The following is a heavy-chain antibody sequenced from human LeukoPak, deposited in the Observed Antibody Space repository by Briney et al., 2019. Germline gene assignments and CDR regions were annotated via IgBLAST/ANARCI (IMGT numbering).Heavy chain of an antibody. CDR3: ARVGYYDSSGYYSPQKAFDY. CDR1: GYTFTSYD. CDR2: MNPNSGNT. V-gene: IGHV1-8*01. D-gene: IGHD3-22*01. Sequence: ASVKVSCKASGYTFTSYDINWVRQATGQGLEWTGWMNPNSGNTGYAQKFQGRVTMTRNTSISTAYMELSSLRSEDTAVYYCARVGYYDSSGYYSPQKAFDYWGQGTLVTVSS. J-gene: IGHJ4*02.